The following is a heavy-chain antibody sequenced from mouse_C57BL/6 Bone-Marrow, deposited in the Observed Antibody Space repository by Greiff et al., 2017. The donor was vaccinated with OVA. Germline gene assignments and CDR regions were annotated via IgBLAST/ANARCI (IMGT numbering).Heavy chain of an antibody. V-gene: IGHV1-59*01. J-gene: IGHJ4*01. CDR1: GYTFTSYW. CDR2: IDPSASYT. Sequence: VQLQQPGAELVRPGTSVKLSCKASGYTFTSYWMHWVKQRPGHGLEWIGAIDPSASYTNYNQKFKGKATLTVDTSSSTAYMQLSSLTSEDSAVYYCARVVTTTGYWGQGTSVTVSS. CDR3: ARVVTTTGY. D-gene: IGHD2-2*01.